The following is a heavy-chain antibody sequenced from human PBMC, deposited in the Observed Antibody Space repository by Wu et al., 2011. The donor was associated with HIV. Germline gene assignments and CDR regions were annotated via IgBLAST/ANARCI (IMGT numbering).Heavy chain of an antibody. V-gene: IGHV1-18*01. CDR2: ISTYSGNT. D-gene: IGHD2-21*01. Sequence: QVQLVQSGAEVKKPGASVKVSCKASGYTFTTSGVSWVRQAPGQGLEWMGWISTYSGNTKYAQRLQGRVTMTTDTPANTAYMEVRSLRSDDTAVYYCARDFGGDEDSWGQGTLVTVSS. CDR1: GYTFTTSG. CDR3: ARDFGGDEDS. J-gene: IGHJ4*02.